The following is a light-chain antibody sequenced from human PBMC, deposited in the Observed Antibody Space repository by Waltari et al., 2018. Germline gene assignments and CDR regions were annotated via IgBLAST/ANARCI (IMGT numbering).Light chain of an antibody. CDR1: PSISSTY. Sequence: DIVLTQSPGTLYLSPGARAPVPGRASPSISSTYLAWYQQKPGQAPRLHIYGASSRATGIPDRFSGGGSETDFTLTISRLEPEDFAVYYCQQYGSSVLYTFGPGTKVDIK. V-gene: IGKV3-20*01. J-gene: IGKJ3*01. CDR3: QQYGSSVLYT. CDR2: GAS.